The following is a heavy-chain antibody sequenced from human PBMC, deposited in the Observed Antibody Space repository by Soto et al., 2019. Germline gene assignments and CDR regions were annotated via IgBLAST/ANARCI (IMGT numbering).Heavy chain of an antibody. Sequence: AAVKVSCKASGYTFTSYGISWVRQAPGQGLEWMGWISAYNGNTNYAQKLQGRVTMTTDTSTSTAYMELRSLRSDDTAVYYCARDGRYCSSTSCYTTYFQHWGQGTMVTVYS. V-gene: IGHV1-18*04. CDR2: ISAYNGNT. CDR3: ARDGRYCSSTSCYTTYFQH. D-gene: IGHD2-2*02. J-gene: IGHJ1*01. CDR1: GYTFTSYG.